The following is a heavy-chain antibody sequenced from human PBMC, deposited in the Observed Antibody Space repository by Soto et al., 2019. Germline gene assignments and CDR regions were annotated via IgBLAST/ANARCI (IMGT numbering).Heavy chain of an antibody. J-gene: IGHJ5*02. CDR2: IKEDGSDK. Sequence: EVQLVDSGGGLVQPGGSLRLSCVASGFHFSSYWMSWVRQAPGKGLEWVANIKEDGSDKYYVDSVKGRFTVSRDNAKNSLYLQMNSLRVEDTAVCYCVVVSLAGSWGQGTLVTVSS. D-gene: IGHD6-19*01. CDR1: GFHFSSYW. CDR3: VVVSLAGS. V-gene: IGHV3-7*01.